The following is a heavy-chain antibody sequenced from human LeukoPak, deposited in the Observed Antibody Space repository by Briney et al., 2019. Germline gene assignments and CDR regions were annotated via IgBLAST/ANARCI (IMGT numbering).Heavy chain of an antibody. CDR1: GFTVNSNY. D-gene: IGHD3-3*01. J-gene: IGHJ4*02. CDR3: ARDYTYYDFSFPY. CDR2: IYSGGST. V-gene: IGHV3-66*02. Sequence: PGGSLRLSCAASGFTVNSNYMSWVRQAPGKGLEWVSVIYSGGSTYYADSVKGRFTISRDNSKNTLYLQMNSLRAEDTAEYYCARDYTYYDFSFPYWGQGTLVTVSS.